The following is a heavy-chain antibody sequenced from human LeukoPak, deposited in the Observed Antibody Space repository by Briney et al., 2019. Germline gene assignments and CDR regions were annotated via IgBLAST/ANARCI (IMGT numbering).Heavy chain of an antibody. CDR2: IDSTSTYV. CDR3: ARNFDYYGSGTYNDW. D-gene: IGHD3-10*01. V-gene: IGHV3-21*01. CDR1: GFIFSDYS. Sequence: GGSLRLSCAASGFIFSDYSMNWVRQTPGKRLEWVSSIDSTSTYVYYVDSVKGRFTVSRDNAKRPLYLQMNSLSAEDTAIYYCARNFDYYGSGTYNDWWGQGTLITVSS. J-gene: IGHJ4*02.